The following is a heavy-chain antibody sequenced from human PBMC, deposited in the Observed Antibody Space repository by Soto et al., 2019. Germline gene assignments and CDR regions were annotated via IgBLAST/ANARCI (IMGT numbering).Heavy chain of an antibody. J-gene: IGHJ6*04. Sequence: SETRSLTCSVYGGSFSGYCWSWIRQPPGKGREWSGEIKHSGSTNYTTPLNCRVTISVDTSKNKSSLKLSSVTDADTAVYYCARGKKYCSSTSCYGGGYYYYGMDVWGKGTTVTVS. CDR2: IKHSGST. D-gene: IGHD2-2*01. V-gene: IGHV4-34*01. CDR3: ARGKKYCSSTSCYGGGYYYYGMDV. CDR1: GGSFSGYC.